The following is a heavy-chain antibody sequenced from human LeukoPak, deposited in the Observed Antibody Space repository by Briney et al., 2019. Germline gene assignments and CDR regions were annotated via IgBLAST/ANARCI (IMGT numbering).Heavy chain of an antibody. CDR1: GYSISSGDYY. CDR3: AREGAYCSGTDCFATTVDA. V-gene: IGHV4-61*02. CDR2: VDLGGRP. D-gene: IGHD2-2*01. Sequence: SQTLSLTCNVSGYSISSGDYYWTWIRQPAGKGLEWIGRVDLGGRPIFRPSLIGRVTVSVDPSKNQFSLSLTSVTAADTATYYCAREGAYCSGTDCFATTVDAWGPGALVTVSS. J-gene: IGHJ5*02.